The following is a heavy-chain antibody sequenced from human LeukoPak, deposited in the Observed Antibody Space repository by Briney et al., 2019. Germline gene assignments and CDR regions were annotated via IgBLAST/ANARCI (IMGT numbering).Heavy chain of an antibody. D-gene: IGHD3-3*01. CDR3: ARARPNYDFWSGYYDY. Sequence: ASVKVSCKASGYTFTSYGISWVRQAPGQGLEWMGWINPNSGGTNYAQKFQGRVTMTRDTSISTAYMELSRLRSDDTAVYYCARARPNYDFWSGYYDYWGQGTLVTVSS. CDR1: GYTFTSYG. V-gene: IGHV1-2*02. CDR2: INPNSGGT. J-gene: IGHJ4*02.